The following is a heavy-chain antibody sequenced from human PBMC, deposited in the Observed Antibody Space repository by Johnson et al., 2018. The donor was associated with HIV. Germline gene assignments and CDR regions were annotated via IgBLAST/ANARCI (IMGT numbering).Heavy chain of an antibody. D-gene: IGHD5-18*01. Sequence: QMLLVESGGGVVQPGGSLRLSCAASGFTFSDYYMSWIRQAPGKGLEWVSYISSSGSTIYYADSVKGRFTISRDNSKNTLYLQINSLRPEDTAVYYCARLPSGYSRDDLDIWGQGTMVTVSS. V-gene: IGHV3-11*04. J-gene: IGHJ3*02. CDR3: ARLPSGYSRDDLDI. CDR2: ISSSGSTI. CDR1: GFTFSDYY.